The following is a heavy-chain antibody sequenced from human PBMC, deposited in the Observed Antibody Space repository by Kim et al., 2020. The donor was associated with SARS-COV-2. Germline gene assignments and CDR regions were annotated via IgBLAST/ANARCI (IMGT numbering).Heavy chain of an antibody. V-gene: IGHV1-3*01. D-gene: IGHD6-13*01. CDR1: GYTFTSYA. Sequence: ASVKVSCKASGYTFTSYAMHWVRQAPGQRLEWMGWINAGNGNTKYSQKFQGRVTITRDTSASTAYMELSSLRSEDTAVYYCARERGYSSSEENWFDPWGQGTLVTVSS. CDR3: ARERGYSSSEENWFDP. J-gene: IGHJ5*02. CDR2: INAGNGNT.